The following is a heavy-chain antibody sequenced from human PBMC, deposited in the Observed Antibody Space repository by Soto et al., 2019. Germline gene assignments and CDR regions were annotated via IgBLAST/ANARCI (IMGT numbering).Heavy chain of an antibody. CDR2: IYSDGST. Sequence: EVQLVESGGGLIQPGESLRLSCAASGFTVSSSYMSWVRQAPGKGLEWVSTIYSDGSTYYADSVEGRFTISRDNSKNTRYLQMNGLGAEDTAIYYCARGKATRWYESSDYWGQGTLVTVSS. CDR1: GFTVSSSY. CDR3: ARGKATRWYESSDY. J-gene: IGHJ4*02. D-gene: IGHD1-26*01. V-gene: IGHV3-53*01.